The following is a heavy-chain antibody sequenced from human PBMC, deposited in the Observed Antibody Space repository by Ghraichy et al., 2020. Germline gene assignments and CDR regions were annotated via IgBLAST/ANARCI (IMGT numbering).Heavy chain of an antibody. CDR2: IKQDGSEK. D-gene: IGHD6-13*01. CDR3: ARCGSSWYFYYYYGMDV. J-gene: IGHJ6*02. CDR1: GFTFSSYW. V-gene: IGHV3-7*01. Sequence: GGSLRLSCAASGFTFSSYWMSWVRQAPGKGLEWVANIKQDGSEKYYVDSVKGRFTISRDNAKNSLYLQMNSLRAEDTAVYYCARCGSSWYFYYYYGMDVWGQGTTVTVSS.